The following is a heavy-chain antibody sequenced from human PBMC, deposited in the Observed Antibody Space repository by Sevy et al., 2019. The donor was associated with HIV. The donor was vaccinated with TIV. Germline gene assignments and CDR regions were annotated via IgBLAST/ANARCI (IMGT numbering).Heavy chain of an antibody. J-gene: IGHJ4*02. CDR3: ANEGKSGGSGFTDY. CDR1: GFTFSSYA. D-gene: IGHD3-10*01. V-gene: IGHV3-23*01. Sequence: GGSLRLSCAASGFTFSSYAMSWVRHAPGKGLEWVSAISGSGGSTYYADSVKGRFTISRDNSKNTLYLQMNSLRAEDTAVYYCANEGKSGGSGFTDYWGQGTLVTVSS. CDR2: ISGSGGST.